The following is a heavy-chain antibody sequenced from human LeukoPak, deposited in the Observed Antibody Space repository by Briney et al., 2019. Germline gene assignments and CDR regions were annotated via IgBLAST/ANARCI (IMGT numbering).Heavy chain of an antibody. D-gene: IGHD3-9*01. J-gene: IGHJ4*02. CDR2: ISSSGSTI. CDR3: ARANDILTGYYSYYFDY. Sequence: PGGSLRLSCAASGFTFSDYYMSWIRQAPGKGLEWVSYISSSGSTIYYADSVKGRFTISRDNARNSLYLQMNSLRGEDTAVYYCARANDILTGYYSYYFDYWGQGTLVTVSS. V-gene: IGHV3-11*01. CDR1: GFTFSDYY.